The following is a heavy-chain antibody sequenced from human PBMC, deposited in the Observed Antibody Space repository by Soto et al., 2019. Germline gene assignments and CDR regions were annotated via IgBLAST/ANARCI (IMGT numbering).Heavy chain of an antibody. V-gene: IGHV4-34*01. CDR1: GGSFSGYY. CDR3: ARGGGSSWYYFDY. D-gene: IGHD6-13*01. CDR2: INHSGST. Sequence: SETLSLTCAVYGGSFSGYYWSWIRQPPGKGLEWIGEINHSGSTNYNPSLRSRVTISVDTSKNQFSLKLSSVTAADTAVYYCARGGGSSWYYFDYWGQGTLVTVSS. J-gene: IGHJ4*02.